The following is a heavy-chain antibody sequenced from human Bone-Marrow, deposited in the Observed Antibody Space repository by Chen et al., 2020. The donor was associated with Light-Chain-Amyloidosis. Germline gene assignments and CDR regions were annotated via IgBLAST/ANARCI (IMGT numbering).Heavy chain of an antibody. CDR3: ARRRDGYNFDY. CDR2: IYPDDSDA. J-gene: IGHJ4*02. Sequence: VELGQSGPEVKKPGEPLNTSCKGPGYTFPNYWIGWVRQMPGKGLEWMGVIYPDDSDARYSPSFEGQVTISADKSITTAYLQWRSLKASDTAMYYCARRRDGYNFDYWGQGTLVTVSS. D-gene: IGHD5-12*01. V-gene: IGHV5-51*01. CDR1: GYTFPNYW.